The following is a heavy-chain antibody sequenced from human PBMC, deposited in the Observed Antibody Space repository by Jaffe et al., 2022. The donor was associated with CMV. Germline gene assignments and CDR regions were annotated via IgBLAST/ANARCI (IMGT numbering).Heavy chain of an antibody. CDR3: ARDLQEVVPAALQAYWFDP. Sequence: QVQLQESGPGLVKPSETLSLTCTVSGGSISSYYWSWIRQPAGKGLEWIGRIYTSGSTNYNPSLKSRVTMSVDTSKNQFSLKLSSVTAADTAVYYCARDLQEVVPAALQAYWFDPWGQGTLVTVSS. V-gene: IGHV4-4*07. CDR1: GGSISSYY. D-gene: IGHD2-2*01. CDR2: IYTSGST. J-gene: IGHJ5*02.